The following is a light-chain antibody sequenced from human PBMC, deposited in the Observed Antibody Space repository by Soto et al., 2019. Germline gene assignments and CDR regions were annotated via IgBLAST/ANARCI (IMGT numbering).Light chain of an antibody. CDR2: AAS. Sequence: QMTQSPSSLSASVVEKIIITCRASRDVGSDVSWYQQKPGQAPKLLIYAASNLYTGVPSRFSGGGSGTDFTLTISSLQPEDFATYYCQQSYSAPITFGQGTRLEI. CDR3: QQSYSAPIT. CDR1: RDVGSD. V-gene: IGKV1-39*01. J-gene: IGKJ5*01.